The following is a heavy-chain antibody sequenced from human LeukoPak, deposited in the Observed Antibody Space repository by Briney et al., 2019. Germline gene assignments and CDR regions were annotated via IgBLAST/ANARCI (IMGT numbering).Heavy chain of an antibody. CDR1: GYSLGKNYY. D-gene: IGHD3-16*01. CDR2: IYGTGST. J-gene: IGHJ4*02. CDR3: ARYDSRGSASTRFDY. V-gene: IGHV4-38-2*01. Sequence: SETLSLTCAVSGYSLGKNYYWGWIRQPPGTGLEWIGRIYGTGSTSYNPSLMNRVTMSVDTSKNHFSLKLTSVTAADTAVYYCARYDSRGSASTRFDYWGQGILVTISS.